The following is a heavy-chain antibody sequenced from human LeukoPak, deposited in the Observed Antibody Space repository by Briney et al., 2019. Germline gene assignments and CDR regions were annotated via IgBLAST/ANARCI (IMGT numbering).Heavy chain of an antibody. D-gene: IGHD3-10*01. CDR3: AREGFGEPRGPHYYYYMDV. CDR1: GYTFTSYG. CDR2: ISAYNGNT. V-gene: IGHV1-18*01. Sequence: ASVKVSCKASGYTFTSYGISWVRQAPGQGLVWMGWISAYNGNTNYAQKLQGRVTMTTDTSTSIAYMELRSLRSDDTAVYYCAREGFGEPRGPHYYYYMDVWGKGTTVTISS. J-gene: IGHJ6*03.